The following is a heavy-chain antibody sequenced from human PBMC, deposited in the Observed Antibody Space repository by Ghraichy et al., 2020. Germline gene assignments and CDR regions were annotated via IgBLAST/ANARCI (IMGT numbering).Heavy chain of an antibody. D-gene: IGHD1-26*01. CDR1: GFTFSSYG. Sequence: LNISCAASGFTFSSYGMHWVRQAPGKGLEWVAVIWYDGSNKYYADSVKGRFTISRDNSKNTLYLQMNSLRAEDTAVYYCARDRGSYSFDPWGQGTLVTVSS. V-gene: IGHV3-33*01. CDR2: IWYDGSNK. J-gene: IGHJ5*02. CDR3: ARDRGSYSFDP.